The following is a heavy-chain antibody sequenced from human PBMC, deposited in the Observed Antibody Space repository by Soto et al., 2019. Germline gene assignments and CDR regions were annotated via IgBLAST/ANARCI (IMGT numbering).Heavy chain of an antibody. D-gene: IGHD6-13*01. V-gene: IGHV4-30-4*01. CDR2: IHYSGST. J-gene: IGHJ6*02. Sequence: SETLSLSCTVSLGSVTRGDYYWTWIRKPTGKGMEWIGYIHYSGSTYHNPSLKSRVTISVDTSKNQFSLKLTSVTAADTAVYYCGRAHRDLQQLVHYYYSMDVWGQGTTVT. CDR3: GRAHRDLQQLVHYYYSMDV. CDR1: LGSVTRGDYY.